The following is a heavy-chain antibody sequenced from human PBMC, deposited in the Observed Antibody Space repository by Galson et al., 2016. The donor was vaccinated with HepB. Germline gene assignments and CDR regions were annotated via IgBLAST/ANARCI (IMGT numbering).Heavy chain of an antibody. V-gene: IGHV5-51*01. D-gene: IGHD1-26*01. CDR2: IYPRDSET. J-gene: IGHJ4*02. CDR1: GYIFTNYW. CDR3: ARVSSGTYYLMDF. Sequence: QSGAEVTKPGDSLKISCQTSGYIFTNYWLAWVRQMPGKGLEWMGIIYPRDSETRYNPSFEGLISISSDKSITTAYLHFYGLKASDTAMYYCARVSSGTYYLMDFWGQGTLATVSS.